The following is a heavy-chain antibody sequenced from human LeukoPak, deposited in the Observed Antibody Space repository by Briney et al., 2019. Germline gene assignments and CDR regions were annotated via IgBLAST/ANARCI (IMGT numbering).Heavy chain of an antibody. J-gene: IGHJ6*03. V-gene: IGHV3-73*01. Sequence: GGSLRLSCAASGFTFSDSALHWVRQASGKGLEWIGQIRSKVNNYATAYAASVKGRFTVSRDDSKNTAYLQMKSLKTEDTAIYYCTRQPQCGGGDCFYYYYYMDVWGRGTTVTVSS. CDR2: IRSKVNNYAT. D-gene: IGHD2-21*01. CDR3: TRQPQCGGGDCFYYYYYMDV. CDR1: GFTFSDSA.